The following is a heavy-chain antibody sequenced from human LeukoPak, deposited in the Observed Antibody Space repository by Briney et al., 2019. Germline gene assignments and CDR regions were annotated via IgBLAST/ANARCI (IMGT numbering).Heavy chain of an antibody. D-gene: IGHD3-22*01. Sequence: PSETLSLTCTVSGGSISTSSYYWRWVRQPPGKGLEWIGNIFYSGSTYYIPSLKSRVTISLDTSRNQFYLKLSSLTAADTAVYFCARRDDSSGYHKIFDYWGPGTLVTVSS. J-gene: IGHJ4*02. V-gene: IGHV4-39*01. CDR3: ARRDDSSGYHKIFDY. CDR2: IFYSGST. CDR1: GGSISTSSYY.